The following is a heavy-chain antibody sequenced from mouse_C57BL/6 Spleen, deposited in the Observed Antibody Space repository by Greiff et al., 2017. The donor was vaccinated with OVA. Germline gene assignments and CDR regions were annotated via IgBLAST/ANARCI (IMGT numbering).Heavy chain of an antibody. CDR1: GYAFTNYL. D-gene: IGHD2-4*01. V-gene: IGHV1-54*01. CDR3: ARWGDYDNYYAMDY. Sequence: VQLKQSGAELVRPGTSVKVSCKASGYAFTNYLIEWVKQRPGQGLEWIGVINPGSGGTNYNEKFKGKATLTADKSSSTAYMQLSSLTSEDSAVYFCARWGDYDNYYAMDYWGQGTSVTVSS. J-gene: IGHJ4*01. CDR2: INPGSGGT.